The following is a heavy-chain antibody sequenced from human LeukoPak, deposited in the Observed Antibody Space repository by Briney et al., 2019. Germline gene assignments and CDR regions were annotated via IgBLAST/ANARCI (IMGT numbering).Heavy chain of an antibody. CDR2: ISYDGSNK. D-gene: IGHD2-21*02. V-gene: IGHV3-30-3*01. Sequence: GSLRLSCAASGFTFSSYAMHWVRQAPGKGLEWVAVISYDGSNKYYADSVKGRFTISRDNSKNTLYLQMNSLRAEDTAVYYCAREAYCGGDCYATNDYWGQGTLVTVSS. CDR3: AREAYCGGDCYATNDY. CDR1: GFTFSSYA. J-gene: IGHJ4*02.